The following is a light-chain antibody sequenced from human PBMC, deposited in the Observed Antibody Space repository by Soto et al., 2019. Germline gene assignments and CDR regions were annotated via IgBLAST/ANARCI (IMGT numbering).Light chain of an antibody. V-gene: IGKV3D-15*01. J-gene: IGKJ5*01. CDR1: QSVSSN. CDR2: GAS. Sequence: EIVITPSPATLYVSPVARATLSCRASQSVSSNLAWYQQKPGQAPRLLIYGASTRATGIPVRFSGSGSGTDFTLTISSLQSEDFAVYYCQQYNKWPRITFGQGTRLEIK. CDR3: QQYNKWPRIT.